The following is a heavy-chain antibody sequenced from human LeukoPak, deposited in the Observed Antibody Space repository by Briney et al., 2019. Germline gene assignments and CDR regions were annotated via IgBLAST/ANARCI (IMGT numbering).Heavy chain of an antibody. CDR2: IYYSGST. D-gene: IGHD6-6*01. V-gene: IGHV4-59*11. Sequence: SETLSLTCTVSGGSISSHYWSWIRQPPGRGLEWIGYIYYSGSTNYNPSLKSRVTISVDTSKNQFSLKLSSVTAVDTAVYYCARWTYSSSWANYFDYWGQGTLVTVSS. CDR3: ARWTYSSSWANYFDY. J-gene: IGHJ4*02. CDR1: GGSISSHY.